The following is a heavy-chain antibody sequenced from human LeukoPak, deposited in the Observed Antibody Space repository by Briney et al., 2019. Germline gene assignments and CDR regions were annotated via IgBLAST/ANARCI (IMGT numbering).Heavy chain of an antibody. CDR2: IYTSVST. J-gene: IGHJ4*02. CDR3: ARAYNNTWVFDY. V-gene: IGHV4-4*07. D-gene: IGHD6-13*01. CDR1: GDSISTYY. Sequence: PSETLSLTCTVSGDSISTYYWNWIRQPAGKGLEWIGRIYTSVSTNQNPSLKSRVTMSVDTSKNQFSLKLSSVTAADTAVYYCARAYNNTWVFDYWGQGTLVTVSS.